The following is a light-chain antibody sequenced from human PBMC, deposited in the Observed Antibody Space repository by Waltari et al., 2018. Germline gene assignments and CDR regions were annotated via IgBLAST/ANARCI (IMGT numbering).Light chain of an antibody. J-gene: IGLJ2*01. Sequence: QSVLTQPPSASGTPGQRVTISCSGSSSNIGNNYVYWHQQLPGTAPKLLISANDQRPSGVPDRFSGSKSGTSASLAISGIRSEDEADYYCAAWDDSLGVWTFGGGTKLTVL. CDR3: AAWDDSLGVWT. V-gene: IGLV1-47*01. CDR2: AND. CDR1: SSNIGNNY.